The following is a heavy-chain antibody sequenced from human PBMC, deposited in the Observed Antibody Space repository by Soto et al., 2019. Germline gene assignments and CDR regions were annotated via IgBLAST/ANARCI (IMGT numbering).Heavy chain of an antibody. J-gene: IGHJ4*02. CDR1: GGSISSYY. Sequence: PSETLSLTCTVSGGSISSYYWSWIRQPPGKGLEWIGYIYYSGSTNYNPSLKSRVTISVDTSKNQFSLKLSSVTAADTAVYYCARGYDSSGYYLGGLDYWGQGTLVTVS. CDR2: IYYSGST. V-gene: IGHV4-59*01. CDR3: ARGYDSSGYYLGGLDY. D-gene: IGHD3-22*01.